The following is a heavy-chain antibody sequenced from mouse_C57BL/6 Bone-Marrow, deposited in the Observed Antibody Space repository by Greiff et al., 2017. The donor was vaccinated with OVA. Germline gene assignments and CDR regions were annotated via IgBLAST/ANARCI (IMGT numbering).Heavy chain of an antibody. J-gene: IGHJ2*01. CDR2: IHPSDSDT. CDR3: AIGGVY. V-gene: IGHV1-74*01. Sequence: VQLQQPGAELVKPGASVKVSCKASGYTFTSYWMHWVKQRPGQGLEWIGRIHPSDSDTNYNQKFKGKATLTVAKSACTAFMQLRMLTSEDSAVYYCAIGGVYWGQGTTLTVSS. CDR1: GYTFTSYW.